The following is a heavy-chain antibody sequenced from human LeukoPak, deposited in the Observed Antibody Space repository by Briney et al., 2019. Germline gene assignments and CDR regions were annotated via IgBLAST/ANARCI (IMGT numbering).Heavy chain of an antibody. J-gene: IGHJ4*02. CDR2: IYYSGST. CDR1: GGSISSSSYY. V-gene: IGHV4-39*07. D-gene: IGHD2-2*01. CDR3: ARQVVPANYFDY. Sequence: SETLSLTCTVSGGSISSSSYYWGWIRQPPGKGLEWIGSIYYSGSTYYNPSLKSRVTISVDTSKNQFSLKLSSVTAADTAVYYCARQVVPANYFDYWGQGTLVTVSS.